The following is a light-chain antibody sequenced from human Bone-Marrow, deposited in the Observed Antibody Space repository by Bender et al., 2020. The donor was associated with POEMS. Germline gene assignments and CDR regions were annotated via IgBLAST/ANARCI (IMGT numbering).Light chain of an antibody. V-gene: IGLV2-8*01. J-gene: IGLJ2*01. CDR2: EVT. CDR3: SSYTNTRYLVL. Sequence: QSALTQPPSASGSPGQSVTISCTGTRSDVGRYDYVSWYQQHPGKAPKLMIYEVTKRPSGVPDRFSGSKSGNTASLTVSRLQAEDEADYYCSSYTNTRYLVLFGGGTKLTVL. CDR1: RSDVGRYDY.